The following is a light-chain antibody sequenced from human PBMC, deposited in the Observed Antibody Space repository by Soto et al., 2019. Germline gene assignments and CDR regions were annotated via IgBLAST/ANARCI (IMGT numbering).Light chain of an antibody. Sequence: EKVLSQSPATLSLSPGERATLSCRASQSVSSQLAWYQQKPGQPPRLLIYDASNRATGIPARFSGSGSGTDFTLTISSLEPEDFAVYYCQQRSNWPLTFGGGTKVDIK. J-gene: IGKJ4*01. CDR3: QQRSNWPLT. CDR2: DAS. CDR1: QSVSSQ. V-gene: IGKV3-11*01.